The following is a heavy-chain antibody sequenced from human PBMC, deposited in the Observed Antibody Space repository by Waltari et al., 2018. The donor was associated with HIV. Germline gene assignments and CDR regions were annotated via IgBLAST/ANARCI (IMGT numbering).Heavy chain of an antibody. CDR2: IYYSGST. Sequence: QVQLQESGPGLVKPSETLSLTCTVSGGSISSYYWSWIRQPPGKGLEWIGYIYYSGSTNYNPSLKSRVTISVDTSKNQFSLKLSSVTAADTAVYYCASGSQLYAKNYYYYYGMDVWGQGTTVTVSS. V-gene: IGHV4-59*01. CDR3: ASGSQLYAKNYYYYYGMDV. D-gene: IGHD5-18*01. CDR1: GGSISSYY. J-gene: IGHJ6*02.